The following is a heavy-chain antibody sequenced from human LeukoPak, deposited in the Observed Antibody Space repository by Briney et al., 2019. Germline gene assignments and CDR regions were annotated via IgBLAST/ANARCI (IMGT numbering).Heavy chain of an antibody. D-gene: IGHD3-9*01. V-gene: IGHV3-33*01. CDR1: GFTFSRFG. CDR3: TRDGSDILTGYYSDH. CDR2: IWYDGSNK. J-gene: IGHJ4*02. Sequence: GRSLRLSCAASGFTFSRFGMHWVRQAPGKGLEWVAFIWYDGSNKYYADSVKGRFTISRDNSKNTLYLQMNSLRAEDTAVYNCTRDGSDILTGYYSDHWGQGTLVTVSS.